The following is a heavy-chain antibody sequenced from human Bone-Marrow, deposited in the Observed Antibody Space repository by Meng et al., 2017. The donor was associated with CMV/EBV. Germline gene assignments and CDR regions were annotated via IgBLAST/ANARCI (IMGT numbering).Heavy chain of an antibody. CDR3: ARDEPVPAAMSPVYYYYGMDV. J-gene: IGHJ6*02. V-gene: IGHV4-39*07. Sequence: SETLSLTCTVSGGSISSSSYCWGWIRQPPGKGLEWIGSIYYSGSTYYNPSLKSRVTISVDTSKNQFSLKLSSVTAADTAVYYCARDEPVPAAMSPVYYYYGMDVWGQGTTVTVSS. CDR1: GGSISSSSYC. D-gene: IGHD2-2*01. CDR2: IYYSGST.